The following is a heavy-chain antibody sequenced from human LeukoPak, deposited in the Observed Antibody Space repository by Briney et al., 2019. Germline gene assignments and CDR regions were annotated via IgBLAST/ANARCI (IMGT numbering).Heavy chain of an antibody. CDR1: GVSISAYY. CDR2: IYPGESIYASENT. CDR3: ARGGLRRYAAKPAHFDY. Sequence: SETLSLTCSVSGVSISAYYWSWIRQPAGKGLEWIGRIYPGESIYASENTNYNPSLKSRVTISVDTSKNQFSLKLSSVTAADTAVYYCARGGLRRYAAKPAHFDYWGQGTLVTVSS. V-gene: IGHV4-4*07. J-gene: IGHJ4*02. D-gene: IGHD5-18*01.